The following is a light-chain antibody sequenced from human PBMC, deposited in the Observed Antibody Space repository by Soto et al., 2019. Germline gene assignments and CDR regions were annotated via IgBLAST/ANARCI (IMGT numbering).Light chain of an antibody. CDR2: AAS. J-gene: IGKJ1*01. Sequence: DIQMTQSPSSLSASLGDRVTITCGASQSIRKYLNWYQHKPGKAPKLLLYAASSLQSGVPSRFSGSGSGTDFTLTISSLQPEDFGIYYCQQSCSSRRRFGQGPKVDIQ. V-gene: IGKV1-39*01. CDR1: QSIRKY. CDR3: QQSCSSRRR.